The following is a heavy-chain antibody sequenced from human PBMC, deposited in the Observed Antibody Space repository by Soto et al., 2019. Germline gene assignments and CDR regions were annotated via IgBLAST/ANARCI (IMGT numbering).Heavy chain of an antibody. J-gene: IGHJ3*01. CDR1: DGKINNYC. CDR2: VSYSGRT. CDR3: ARWQYTVVTVIDF. V-gene: IGHV4-59*03. Sequence: TWSAADGKINNYCWHSIWQSQGKGLEWIGYVSYSGRTNYNPSLKSRVNMLVDKSKNQFSLNLTSVTAAETAVYYCARWQYTVVTVIDFWGQRSMV. D-gene: IGHD4-17*01.